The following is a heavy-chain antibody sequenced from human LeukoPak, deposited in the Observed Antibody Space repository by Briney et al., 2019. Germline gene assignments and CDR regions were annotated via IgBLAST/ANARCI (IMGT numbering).Heavy chain of an antibody. D-gene: IGHD3-10*01. CDR3: AKTKRSGPAHFDY. Sequence: GGSLRLSCAASGFTFSSYGMHWVRQAPGKGLEWVSAISGSGGSTYYADSVKGRFTISRDNSKNTLYLQMNSLRAEDTAVYYCAKTKRSGPAHFDYWGQGTLVTVSS. CDR2: ISGSGGST. V-gene: IGHV3-23*01. J-gene: IGHJ4*02. CDR1: GFTFSSYG.